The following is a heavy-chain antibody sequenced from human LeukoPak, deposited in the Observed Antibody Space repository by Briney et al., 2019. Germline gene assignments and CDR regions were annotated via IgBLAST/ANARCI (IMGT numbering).Heavy chain of an antibody. D-gene: IGHD6-13*01. CDR1: GGSISGYY. V-gene: IGHV4-59*01. J-gene: IGHJ4*02. Sequence: SETLSLTCTVSGGSISGYYWSWIRQPPGKGLEWIGYIYYSGSTNYNSSLKSRVTISLDTSENQFSLKLNSVTAADTAVYYCARHRYSSSWYIDYWGQGTLVTVSS. CDR3: ARHRYSSSWYIDY. CDR2: IYYSGST.